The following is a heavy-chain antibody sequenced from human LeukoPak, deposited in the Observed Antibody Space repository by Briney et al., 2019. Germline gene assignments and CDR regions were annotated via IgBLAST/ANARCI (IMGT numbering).Heavy chain of an antibody. D-gene: IGHD3-10*01. CDR1: GFTFSSYG. CDR3: AKEGSSGSYFPGY. J-gene: IGHJ4*02. CDR2: IRDDGSNK. Sequence: GGSLRLSCATSGFTFSSYGMHWVRQAPGKGLEWVAFIRDDGSNKYYADSVKGRFTISRDNSKNTLYLQMNSLRAEDTAVYYCAKEGSSGSYFPGYWGQGTLVTVSS. V-gene: IGHV3-30*02.